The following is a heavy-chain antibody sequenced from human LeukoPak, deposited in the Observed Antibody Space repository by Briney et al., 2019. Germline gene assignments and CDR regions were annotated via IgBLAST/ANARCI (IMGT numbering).Heavy chain of an antibody. V-gene: IGHV4-59*12. CDR1: GGSISSYY. J-gene: IGHJ2*01. D-gene: IGHD1-26*01. CDR2: IYYSGST. CDR3: ARVPIVDPTYWYFDR. Sequence: SETQSLTCTVSGGSISSYYWSWIRQPPGKGLEWIGYIYYSGSTNYNPSLKSRVTISVDTSKNQFSLKLSSVTAADTAVYYCARVPIVDPTYWYFDRWGRGTLVTVSS.